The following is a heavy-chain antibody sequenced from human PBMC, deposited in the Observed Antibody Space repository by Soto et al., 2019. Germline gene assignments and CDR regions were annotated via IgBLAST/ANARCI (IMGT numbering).Heavy chain of an antibody. CDR3: TTMGLSGFYDRSGYYYFDY. CDR1: GFTFNDAW. CDR2: LKRKTDGGTT. Sequence: GSLRLSCAASGFTFNDAWMNWVRQAPGKGLEWVGRLKRKTDGGTTDYAAPVKGRFTISRDDSKNTLYLQMNSLTTEDTAVYYCTTMGLSGFYDRSGYYYFDYWGQGTPVTVSS. V-gene: IGHV3-15*07. J-gene: IGHJ4*02. D-gene: IGHD3-22*01.